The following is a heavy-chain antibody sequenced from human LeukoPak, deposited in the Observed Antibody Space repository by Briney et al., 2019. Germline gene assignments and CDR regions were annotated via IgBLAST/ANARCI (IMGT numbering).Heavy chain of an antibody. J-gene: IGHJ6*03. CDR3: ARGDGNDYYYYYMDV. D-gene: IGHD1-1*01. CDR1: GYTFPSYD. CDR2: MSPNSGNT. V-gene: IGHV1-8*01. Sequence: GASVKVSCKASGYTFPSYDINWVRQTTGQGLEWMGWMSPNSGNTGYAQKFQGRVTMTRNTSISTAYMELSSLRSEDTAVYYCARGDGNDYYYYYMDVWGKGTTVTVSS.